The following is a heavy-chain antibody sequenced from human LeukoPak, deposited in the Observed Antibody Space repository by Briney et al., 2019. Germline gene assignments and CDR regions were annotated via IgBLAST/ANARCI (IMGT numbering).Heavy chain of an antibody. Sequence: GGSLRLSCAASGFTFSSYAMHWVRQAPGKGLEWVAVISYDGSNKYYADSVKGRFTTSRDTSKNTVYLQMNSLRAEDTAVYYCAKDQQQMAYVFDYWGQGTLVTVSS. CDR1: GFTFSSYA. V-gene: IGHV3-30*04. D-gene: IGHD5-24*01. J-gene: IGHJ4*02. CDR2: ISYDGSNK. CDR3: AKDQQQMAYVFDY.